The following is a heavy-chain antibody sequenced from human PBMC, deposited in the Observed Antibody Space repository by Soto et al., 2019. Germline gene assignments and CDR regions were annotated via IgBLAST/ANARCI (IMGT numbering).Heavy chain of an antibody. J-gene: IGHJ4*02. CDR2: IYYSGST. V-gene: IGHV4-30-4*01. Sequence: QVQLQESGPGLVKPSQTLSLTCTVSGGSISSGDYYWSWIRQPPGKGLEWIGYIYYSGSTYYNPSLKSRVTISVDTSKNQFSLKLSSVTAADTAVYYCARAGYDVVVVAATYDYWGQGTLVTVSS. CDR3: ARAGYDVVVVAATYDY. D-gene: IGHD2-15*01. CDR1: GGSISSGDYY.